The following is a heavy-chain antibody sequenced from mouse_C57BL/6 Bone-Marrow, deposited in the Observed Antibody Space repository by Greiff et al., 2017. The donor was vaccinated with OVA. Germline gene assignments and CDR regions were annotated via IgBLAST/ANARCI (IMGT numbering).Heavy chain of an antibody. CDR2: IYPGDGDT. D-gene: IGHD2-3*01. V-gene: IGHV1-82*01. CDR3: ARHEDGYYAYYFDY. CDR1: GYAFSSSW. J-gene: IGHJ2*01. Sequence: VQLVESGPELVKPGASVTISCKASGYAFSSSWMNWVKQRPGTGLEWIGRIYPGDGDTNYNGKFKGKATLTADKSSSPAYMQLSSLTSEDSAVYFCARHEDGYYAYYFDYWGQGTTLTVSS.